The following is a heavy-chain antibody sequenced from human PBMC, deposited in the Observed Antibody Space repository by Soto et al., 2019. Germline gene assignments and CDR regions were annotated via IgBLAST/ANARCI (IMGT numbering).Heavy chain of an antibody. Sequence: GGSLRLSCAASGFTFSSYSMNWVRQAPGKGLEWVSSISSSSSYIYYADSVKGRFTISRDNAKNSLYLQMNSLRAEDTAVYYWARDKSSSARGWFDPWGQGTLVTVSS. CDR3: ARDKSSSARGWFDP. J-gene: IGHJ5*02. D-gene: IGHD6-6*01. V-gene: IGHV3-21*01. CDR1: GFTFSSYS. CDR2: ISSSSSYI.